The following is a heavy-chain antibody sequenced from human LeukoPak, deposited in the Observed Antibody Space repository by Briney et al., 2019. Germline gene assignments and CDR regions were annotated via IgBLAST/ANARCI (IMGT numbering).Heavy chain of an antibody. CDR1: GYTLTEVS. Sequence: GASVKVSCKVSGYTLTEVSMHWVRQAPGKGLEWMGGIDPEDGETIYAQKFQGRVTMTEDTSTDTAYMELSSLRSEDTAVYYCATVLYDYVWGSYRHFDYWGQGTLVTVSS. CDR3: ATVLYDYVWGSYRHFDY. J-gene: IGHJ4*02. V-gene: IGHV1-24*01. D-gene: IGHD3-16*02. CDR2: IDPEDGET.